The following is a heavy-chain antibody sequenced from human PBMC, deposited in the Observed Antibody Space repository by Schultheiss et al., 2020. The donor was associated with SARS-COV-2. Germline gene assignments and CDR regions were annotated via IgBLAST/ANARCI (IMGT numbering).Heavy chain of an antibody. CDR1: GGTFSSYA. CDR3: AREDRDSRGWYFGFDS. Sequence: ASVKVSCKASGGTFSSYAISWVRQAPGQGLEWLGLINPHGGGTSYAQKFQGRVTMTRDTSTSTVYMELSSLRSEDTAIYYCAREDRDSRGWYFGFDSWGQGTLVTVSS. D-gene: IGHD6-19*01. J-gene: IGHJ4*02. V-gene: IGHV1-46*01. CDR2: INPHGGGT.